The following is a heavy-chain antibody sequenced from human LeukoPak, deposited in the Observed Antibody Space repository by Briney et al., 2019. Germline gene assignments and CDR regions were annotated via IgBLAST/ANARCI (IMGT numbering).Heavy chain of an antibody. CDR2: ISAYNGNT. V-gene: IGHV1-18*01. CDR1: RYTFTSYG. J-gene: IGHJ4*02. Sequence: ASVKVSCKASRYTFTSYGITWVRQAPGQGLEWMGWISAYNGNTNYAQKLQGRVTMTTDTSTSTAYMELRSLRSDDTAVYYCARADIRAIASSGWYGFDFWGQGTLVTVSS. D-gene: IGHD6-19*01. CDR3: ARADIRAIASSGWYGFDF.